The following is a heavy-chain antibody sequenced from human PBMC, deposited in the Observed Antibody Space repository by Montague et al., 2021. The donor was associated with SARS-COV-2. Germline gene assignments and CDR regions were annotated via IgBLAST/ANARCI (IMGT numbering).Heavy chain of an antibody. CDR3: ARARIVVVINAFDI. D-gene: IGHD3-22*01. CDR1: GGSRRSGGHY. CDR2: IYYSGST. J-gene: IGHJ3*02. V-gene: IGHV4-31*03. Sequence: TLSLTCTVSGGSRRSGGHYWSWIRQHPGKGWEWIGYIYYSGSTYYNTSLKSRVTISVDTSKNQFSLKLSSVTAADTAVYYCARARIVVVINAFDIWGQGTMVTVSS.